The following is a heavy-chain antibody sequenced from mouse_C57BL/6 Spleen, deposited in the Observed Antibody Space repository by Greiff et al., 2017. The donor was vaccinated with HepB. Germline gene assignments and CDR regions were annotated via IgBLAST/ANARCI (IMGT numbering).Heavy chain of an antibody. CDR3: ARDYGSSYGSFDV. V-gene: IGHV1-64*01. Sequence: VQLQQSGAELVKPGASVKLSCKASGYTFTSYWMHWVKQRPGQGLEWIGMIHPNSGSTNYNEKFKSKATLTVDKSSSTAYMQLSSLTSEDSAVYYCARDYGSSYGSFDVWGTGTTVTVSS. CDR2: IHPNSGST. CDR1: GYTFTSYW. D-gene: IGHD1-1*01. J-gene: IGHJ1*03.